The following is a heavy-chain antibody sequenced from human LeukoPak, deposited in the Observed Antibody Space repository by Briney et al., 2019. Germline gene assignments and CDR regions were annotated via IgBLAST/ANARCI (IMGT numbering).Heavy chain of an antibody. V-gene: IGHV3-33*01. J-gene: IGHJ4*02. CDR1: GFTFSSYV. Sequence: GGSLRLSCAASGFTFSSYVMHWVRQAPGKGLEWVAVIWYDGSNKYYADSVKGRFTISRDNSKNTLYLQMNSLRAEDTAVYYCARCSSSWYDYFDYWGQGTLVTVSS. D-gene: IGHD6-13*01. CDR2: IWYDGSNK. CDR3: ARCSSSWYDYFDY.